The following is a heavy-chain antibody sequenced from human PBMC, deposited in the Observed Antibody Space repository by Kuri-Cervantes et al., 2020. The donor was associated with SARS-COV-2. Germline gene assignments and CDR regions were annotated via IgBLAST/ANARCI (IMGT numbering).Heavy chain of an antibody. CDR1: GYSISSGYY. D-gene: IGHD6-13*01. CDR2: IYYSGST. Sequence: GSLRLSCAVSGYSISSGYYWGWIRQPPGKGLEWIGYIYYSGSTNYNPSLKSRVTISVDRSKNQFSLKLSSVTAADTAVYYCARFSWYGITNGFDHWGQGTLVTVSS. J-gene: IGHJ4*02. V-gene: IGHV4-61*05. CDR3: ARFSWYGITNGFDH.